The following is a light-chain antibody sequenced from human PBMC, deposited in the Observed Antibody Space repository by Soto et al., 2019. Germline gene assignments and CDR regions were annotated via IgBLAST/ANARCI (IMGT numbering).Light chain of an antibody. Sequence: DIKMTQSPSTLSASEGDRVTITCRASQSISDWLAWYQQKPGKAPKLLIYKASSLESGVPSRFSGSGSGTEFTLTINSLQPDDFATYYCQQYNSYSTFGQGTKVDIK. CDR2: KAS. V-gene: IGKV1-5*03. CDR3: QQYNSYST. CDR1: QSISDW. J-gene: IGKJ1*01.